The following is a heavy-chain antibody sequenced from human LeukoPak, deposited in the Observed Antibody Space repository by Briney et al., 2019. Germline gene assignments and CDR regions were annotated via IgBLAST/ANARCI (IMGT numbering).Heavy chain of an antibody. V-gene: IGHV3-21*01. CDR1: GFTFSSYS. CDR3: ARGISYWFDP. Sequence: GGSLRLSCAASGFTFSSYSMNWVRQAPGKGLEWVSSISSNSSYIYYADSVKGGFTISRDNAKNSLYLQMNSLRAEDTAVYYCARGISYWFDPWGQGTLVTVSS. CDR2: ISSNSSYI. J-gene: IGHJ5*02.